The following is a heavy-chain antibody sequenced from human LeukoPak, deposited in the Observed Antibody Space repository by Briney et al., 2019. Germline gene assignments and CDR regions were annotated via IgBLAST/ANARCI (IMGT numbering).Heavy chain of an antibody. D-gene: IGHD1-1*01. J-gene: IGHJ4*02. CDR1: GGSISSYY. V-gene: IGHV4-59*01. Sequence: PSETLSLTCSVSGGSISSYYWSWIRQPPGKGLEGIGYIYYSGSTNYNPSLKSRVTISVDTSKNQFSLKLSSVTAADTAVYYCARDGTGTTSDYWGQGTLVTVSS. CDR2: IYYSGST. CDR3: ARDGTGTTSDY.